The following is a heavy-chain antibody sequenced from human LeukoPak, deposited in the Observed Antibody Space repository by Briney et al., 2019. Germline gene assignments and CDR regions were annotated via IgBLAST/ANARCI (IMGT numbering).Heavy chain of an antibody. CDR1: GYTFTSYY. CDR3: ARVPDEMTGYYGLDY. V-gene: IGHV1-46*01. Sequence: ASVKVSCKASGYTFTSYYMHWVRQAPGQGLEWMGIINPSGGSTSYAQKFQGGVTMTRDTSTSTVYMKLSSLRSEDTAVYYCARVPDEMTGYYGLDYWGQGTLVTVSS. CDR2: INPSGGST. D-gene: IGHD3-9*01. J-gene: IGHJ4*02.